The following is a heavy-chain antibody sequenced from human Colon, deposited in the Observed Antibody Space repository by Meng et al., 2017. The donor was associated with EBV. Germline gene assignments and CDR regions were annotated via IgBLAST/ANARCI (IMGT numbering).Heavy chain of an antibody. Sequence: QVQLQESGPGLVKPSGPLSLTCAVSGGSITSTNWWTWVRQAPGKGLEWIGEIYHSGSTNYNPSLKSRVTISVDKSKNQFSLNLSSVTAADTAVYYCARVGQWLPIDYWGQGTLVTVSS. V-gene: IGHV4-4*02. CDR3: ARVGQWLPIDY. D-gene: IGHD6-19*01. J-gene: IGHJ4*02. CDR1: GGSITSTNW. CDR2: IYHSGST.